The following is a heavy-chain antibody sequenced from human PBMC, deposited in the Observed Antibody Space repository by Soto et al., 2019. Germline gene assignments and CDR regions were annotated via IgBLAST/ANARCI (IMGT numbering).Heavy chain of an antibody. Sequence: QVQLQESGPGLVKPSGTLSLTCAVSGASISSSDWWTWVRQSPGRELEWIGEISHSGSTNYNPSLKSRVTMSVDKSKNQLSLKLTSVTAADTTVYYYARVYCSGSSCYSFFEYWGQGTLVTVSS. V-gene: IGHV4-4*02. CDR1: GASISSSDW. CDR3: ARVYCSGSSCYSFFEY. D-gene: IGHD2-15*01. J-gene: IGHJ4*02. CDR2: ISHSGST.